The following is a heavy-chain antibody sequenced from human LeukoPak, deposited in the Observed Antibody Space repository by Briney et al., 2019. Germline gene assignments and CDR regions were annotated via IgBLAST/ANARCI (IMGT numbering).Heavy chain of an antibody. CDR2: INPNSGGT. J-gene: IGHJ4*02. CDR3: ARDTWNDGIELLLDY. CDR1: GYTFTGYY. D-gene: IGHD1-1*01. Sequence: ASVKVSCKASGYTFTGYYIHWVRQAPGQGLEWMGWINPNSGGTNYAQKFQGRVTMTRDTSISTAYMELSRLRSDDTAVYYCARDTWNDGIELLLDYWGQGTLVTVSS. V-gene: IGHV1-2*02.